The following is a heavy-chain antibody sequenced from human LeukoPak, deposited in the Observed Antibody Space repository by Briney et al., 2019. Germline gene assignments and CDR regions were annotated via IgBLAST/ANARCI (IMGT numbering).Heavy chain of an antibody. CDR1: GFTFSSYA. J-gene: IGHJ6*02. Sequence: GGSLRLSCAASGFTFSSYAMSWVRQAPGKGLEWVSAISGSGGSTYYADSVKGRFIISRDNSKNTLYLQMNSLGAEDTAVYYCARFYYYGSGNDWYFYGMDVWGQGTTVTVSS. D-gene: IGHD3-10*01. CDR2: ISGSGGST. CDR3: ARFYYYGSGNDWYFYGMDV. V-gene: IGHV3-23*01.